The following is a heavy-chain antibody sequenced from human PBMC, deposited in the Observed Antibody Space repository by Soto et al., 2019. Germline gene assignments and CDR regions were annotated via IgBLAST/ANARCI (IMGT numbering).Heavy chain of an antibody. Sequence: EVRLVQSGGGLVQPGGSLRLSCAASLFIVSDNYMSWVRQAPGKGLEWVSLIYSGGGTDYAESVKGRFTISRDNSMNTLYLQMNSLKADDTGIYYCATRMTTAPYWGQGTVVTVSS. J-gene: IGHJ4*02. CDR3: ATRMTTAPY. CDR2: IYSGGGT. D-gene: IGHD4-17*01. CDR1: LFIVSDNY. V-gene: IGHV3-66*01.